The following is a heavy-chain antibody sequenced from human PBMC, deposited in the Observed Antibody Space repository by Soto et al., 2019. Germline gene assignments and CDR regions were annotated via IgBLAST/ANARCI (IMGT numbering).Heavy chain of an antibody. D-gene: IGHD3-22*01. Sequence: QVQLQESGPGLVKPSQTLSLTCTVSGGSISSGGYYWSWIRQHPGKGLAWIGYIDYSGSTYYNQSLKSLVTTSVDTSKNQFALKMSSVPAADTAVYYCARQWLLPPAGWFDPWGQGTLVTVSS. CDR2: IDYSGST. CDR1: GGSISSGGYY. CDR3: ARQWLLPPAGWFDP. J-gene: IGHJ5*02. V-gene: IGHV4-31*01.